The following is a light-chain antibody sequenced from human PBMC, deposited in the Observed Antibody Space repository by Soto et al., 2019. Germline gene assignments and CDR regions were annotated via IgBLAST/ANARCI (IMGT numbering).Light chain of an antibody. CDR2: EVS. J-gene: IGLJ2*01. V-gene: IGLV2-14*02. CDR1: SSDVGSYNL. CDR3: SSYTSSSTLVV. Sequence: QSVLTQPASVSGSPGQSITISCTGTSSDVGSYNLVSWYQQHPGKAPKLVIYEVSNRPSGVSNRFSGSKSGNSASLTISGLQAEDEADYYCSSYTSSSTLVVFGGGTKLTVL.